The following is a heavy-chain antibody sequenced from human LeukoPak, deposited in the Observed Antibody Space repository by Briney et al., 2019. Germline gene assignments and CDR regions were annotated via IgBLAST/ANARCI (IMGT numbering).Heavy chain of an antibody. Sequence: GGSLTLSCAASGFTFRSFWMSWVRQAPGKGLEGVANIKEDGTEKYYVDSVKGRFTISRDNAKNSLYLQMNSPRAEDTAVYYCARGYGGVGYWGQGTLVTVSS. CDR2: IKEDGTEK. D-gene: IGHD4-23*01. CDR3: ARGYGGVGY. V-gene: IGHV3-7*04. J-gene: IGHJ4*02. CDR1: GFTFRSFW.